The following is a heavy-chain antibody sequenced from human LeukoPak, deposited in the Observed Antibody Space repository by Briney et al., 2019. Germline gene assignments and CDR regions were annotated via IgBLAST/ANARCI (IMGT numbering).Heavy chain of an antibody. V-gene: IGHV3-7*01. CDR1: GFTFSSYW. D-gene: IGHD1-26*01. CDR3: ARDGKLYYYYMDV. Sequence: PGGSLRLSCAASGFTFSSYWMSWVRQAPGKGLEWVANIKQDGSEKYYVDSVKGRFTISRDNAKNSLYLQMNSLRAEDTAVYYCARDGKLYYYYMDVWGKGTTVTVSS. CDR2: IKQDGSEK. J-gene: IGHJ6*03.